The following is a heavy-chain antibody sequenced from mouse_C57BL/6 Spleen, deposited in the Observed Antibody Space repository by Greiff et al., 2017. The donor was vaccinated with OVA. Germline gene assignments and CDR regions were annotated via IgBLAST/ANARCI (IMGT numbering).Heavy chain of an antibody. CDR1: GYTFTDYY. D-gene: IGHD2-3*01. V-gene: IGHV1-19*01. CDR2: INPYNGGT. CDR3: ARSGDGYSFAY. Sequence: EVQLKESGPVLVKPGASVKMSCKASGYTFTDYYMNWVKQSHGKSLEWIGVINPYNGGTSYNQKFKGKATLTVDKSSSTAYMELNSLTSEDSAVYYCARSGDGYSFAYWGQGTLVTVSA. J-gene: IGHJ3*01.